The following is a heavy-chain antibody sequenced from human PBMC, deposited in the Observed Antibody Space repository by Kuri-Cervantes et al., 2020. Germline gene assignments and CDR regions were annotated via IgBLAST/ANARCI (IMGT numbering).Heavy chain of an antibody. D-gene: IGHD1-14*01. Sequence: LSLTCAASGFTVSSNYMSWVRQAPGKGLEWVSVIYSGGSTYYADSVKGRFTISRDNSKNTLYLQMNSLRAEDTAVYYCARWRGAPEDYWGQGTLVTVSS. J-gene: IGHJ4*02. CDR1: GFTVSSNY. CDR2: IYSGGST. CDR3: ARWRGAPEDY. V-gene: IGHV3-66*01.